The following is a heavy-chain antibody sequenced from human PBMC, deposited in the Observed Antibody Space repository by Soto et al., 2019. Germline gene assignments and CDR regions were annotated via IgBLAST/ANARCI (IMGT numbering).Heavy chain of an antibody. J-gene: IGHJ1*01. CDR3: TASYSGDSPHFHAH. D-gene: IGHD2-21*01. V-gene: IGHV3-15*01. CDR1: GFTFSKAW. Sequence: GSLRLSCAASGFTFSKAWMTWVRQAPGKGLEWIGRIKSKADGGTIDYAAPVKGRFSISRDDSENSLYLQMNSLKTEDTAVYSCTASYSGDSPHFHAHRARRSLDTGSS. CDR2: IKSKADGGTI.